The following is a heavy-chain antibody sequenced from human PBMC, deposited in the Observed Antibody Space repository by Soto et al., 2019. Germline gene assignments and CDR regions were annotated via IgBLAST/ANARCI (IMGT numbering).Heavy chain of an antibody. CDR3: ARYNAASGTYYFDY. CDR1: GGSVSSTYW. D-gene: IGHD6-13*01. CDR2: IYHSGSA. V-gene: IGHV4-4*02. J-gene: IGHJ4*02. Sequence: QVELQESGPGLVKPSGTLSLTCAVSGGSVSSTYWWSWVRQPPGKGLEWIGEIYHSGSANYNPSLKSLVTISVDNSTNQFSLNLNSVTAADTAVYYCARYNAASGTYYFDYWGQGTLVTVSS.